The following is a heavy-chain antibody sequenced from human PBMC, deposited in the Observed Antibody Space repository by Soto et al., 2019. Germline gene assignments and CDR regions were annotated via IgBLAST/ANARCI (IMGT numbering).Heavy chain of an antibody. CDR3: VRIRYQLPSAVLWLDP. Sequence: PSETLSLTCAVYGGFLSESYWTWIRQPPGNGLEWIGEINHVGGTNYNPSLKSRVTMSVDTSQNQFTLRLMSVTAADTAMYFCVRIRYQLPSAVLWLDPWGQGTPVTVSS. V-gene: IGHV4-34*01. CDR2: INHVGGT. CDR1: GGFLSESY. J-gene: IGHJ5*02. D-gene: IGHD3-16*01.